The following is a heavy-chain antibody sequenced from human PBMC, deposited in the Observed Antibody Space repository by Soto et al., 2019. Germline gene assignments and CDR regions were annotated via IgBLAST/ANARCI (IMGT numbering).Heavy chain of an antibody. Sequence: PSETLSLTCSVSGGSISSSSYYWGWIRQPPGKGLEWIGEINHSGSTNYNPSLKSRVTISVDTSKNQFSLKLSSVTAADTAVYYCARGRYCSGGSCYFDYWGQGTLVTVSS. CDR1: GGSISSSSYY. CDR2: INHSGST. D-gene: IGHD2-15*01. CDR3: ARGRYCSGGSCYFDY. V-gene: IGHV4-39*07. J-gene: IGHJ4*02.